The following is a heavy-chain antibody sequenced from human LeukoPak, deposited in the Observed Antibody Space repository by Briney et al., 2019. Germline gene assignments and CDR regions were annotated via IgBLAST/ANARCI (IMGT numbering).Heavy chain of an antibody. CDR1: GYTFTGYY. J-gene: IGHJ4*02. V-gene: IGHV1-2*02. CDR2: INPNSGGT. CDR3: ARDRYDILTN. D-gene: IGHD3-9*01. Sequence: ASVKVSCKASGYTFTGYYMHWVRQAPGQGLEWMGWINPNSGGTNYAQKFQGRVTMTRDTSISTAYMGLSSLRSEDTAVYYCARDRYDILTNWGQGTLVTVSS.